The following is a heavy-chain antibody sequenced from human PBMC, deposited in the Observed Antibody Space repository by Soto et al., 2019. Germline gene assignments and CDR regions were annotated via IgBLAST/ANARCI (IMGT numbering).Heavy chain of an antibody. D-gene: IGHD4-4*01. V-gene: IGHV3-30-3*01. CDR1: GFTFSSYA. J-gene: IGHJ6*02. CDR3: ARGTTFHYSNYVFNGMDV. CDR2: ISYDGSNK. Sequence: GGSLRLSCAASGFTFSSYAMHWVRQAPGKGLEWVAVISYDGSNKYYADSVKGRFTISRDNSKNTLYLQMNSLRAEDTAVYYCARGTTFHYSNYVFNGMDVWGQGTTVTVSS.